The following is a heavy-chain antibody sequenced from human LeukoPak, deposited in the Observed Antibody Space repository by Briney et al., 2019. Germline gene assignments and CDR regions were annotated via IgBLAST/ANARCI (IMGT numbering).Heavy chain of an antibody. V-gene: IGHV1-18*01. J-gene: IGHJ4*02. Sequence: GASVKVSCKASGYTFTSYGISWVRQAPGQGLEWMGWISAYNGNTNYAQKLQGRVTMTTDTSTSTAYMELRSLRSDDTAVYYCARGPWGYYDSSGPPVPDYWGQGTLVTVSS. CDR3: ARGPWGYYDSSGPPVPDY. CDR2: ISAYNGNT. CDR1: GYTFTSYG. D-gene: IGHD3-22*01.